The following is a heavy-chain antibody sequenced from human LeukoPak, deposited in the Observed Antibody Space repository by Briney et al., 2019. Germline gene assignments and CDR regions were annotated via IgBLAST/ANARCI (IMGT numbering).Heavy chain of an antibody. CDR3: ARQYYDILTGYDRGDAFDI. D-gene: IGHD3-9*01. V-gene: IGHV4-4*07. CDR1: GGSTSSYY. Sequence: SETLSLTCTVSGGSTSSYYWSWIRQPAGKGLEWIGRIYTSGSTNYNPSLKSRVTMSVDTSKNQFSLKLSSVTAADTAVYYCARQYYDILTGYDRGDAFDIWGQGTMVTVSS. J-gene: IGHJ3*02. CDR2: IYTSGST.